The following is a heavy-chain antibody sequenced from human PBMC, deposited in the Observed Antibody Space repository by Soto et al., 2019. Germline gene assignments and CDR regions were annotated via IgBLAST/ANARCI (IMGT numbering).Heavy chain of an antibody. V-gene: IGHV3-49*03. Sequence: GGSLRLSCTASEFPIGDHGRSWFRRAPGKGLEGGGFIRRKAYGGTTEYAAAVGGRFTISRADSKSIASLPMHSLNTEDAAVSHCDRRVCKFDSSCLYTHYSHYWGQGTLVTVSS. CDR2: IRRKAYGGTT. D-gene: IGHD3-22*01. CDR3: DRRVCKFDSSCLYTHYSHY. J-gene: IGHJ1*01. CDR1: EFPIGDHG.